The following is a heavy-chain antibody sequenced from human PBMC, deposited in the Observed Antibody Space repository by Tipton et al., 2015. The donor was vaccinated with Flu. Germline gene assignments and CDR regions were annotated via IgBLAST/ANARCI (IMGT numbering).Heavy chain of an antibody. CDR3: ARDRASDCSRTSCYLPGGGWFDP. CDR2: ISAYNGNT. D-gene: IGHD2-2*01. J-gene: IGHJ5*02. Sequence: QMQLVQSGAEVKKPGASVKVSCKASGYTFTSYGISWVRQAPGQGLEWMGWISAYNGNTNYAQKLQGRVTMTTDTSTSTAYMELRSLRSDDTAAYYCARDRASDCSRTSCYLPGGGWFDPWGQGNLVTVSS. CDR1: GYTFTSYG. V-gene: IGHV1-18*01.